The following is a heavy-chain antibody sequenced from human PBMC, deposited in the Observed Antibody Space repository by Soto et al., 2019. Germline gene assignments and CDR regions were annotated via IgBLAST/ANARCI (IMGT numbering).Heavy chain of an antibody. CDR2: IIPIFGAA. D-gene: IGHD3-22*01. V-gene: IGHV1-69*12. CDR1: GGTFSSYS. J-gene: IGHJ5*02. Sequence: QVQLVQSGAEVKKPGSSVKVSCKASGGTFSSYSITWVRQAPGQGLEWMGGIIPIFGAANYAQKFQGRVTITADESTTTAYMKLSSLRSEDTAMYYCARGGGSYDSSGYPKNNWFNPWGQGTLVTVSS. CDR3: ARGGGSYDSSGYPKNNWFNP.